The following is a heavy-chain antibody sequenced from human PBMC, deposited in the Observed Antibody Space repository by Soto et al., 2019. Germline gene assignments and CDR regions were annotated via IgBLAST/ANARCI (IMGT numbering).Heavy chain of an antibody. CDR1: GGNLSRTS. J-gene: IGHJ5*02. V-gene: IGHV1-69*01. CDR3: TRDHITEGGRWFDP. D-gene: IGHD1-26*01. Sequence: QVHLVQSGAEVKMPGSSVKISCQASGGNLSRTSISWVRHAPGQGLEWVGGLIAALRRPNYAQRFRDRVSITADDAATTAFLELRSLTSADSAIYYCTRDHITEGGRWFDPWGQGTLITVSS. CDR2: LIAALRRP.